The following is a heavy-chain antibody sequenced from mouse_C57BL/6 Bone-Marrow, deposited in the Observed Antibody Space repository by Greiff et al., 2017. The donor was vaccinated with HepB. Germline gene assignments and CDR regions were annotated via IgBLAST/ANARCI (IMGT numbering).Heavy chain of an antibody. CDR2: ISDGGSYT. CDR3: ARDYDYDDAMDY. CDR1: GFTFSSYA. Sequence: EVMLVESGGGLVKPGGSLKLSCAASGFTFSSYAMSWVRQTPEKRLEWVATISDGGSYTYYPDNVKGRFTISRDNAKNNLYLQMSHLKSEDTAMYYCARDYDYDDAMDYWVQGTSVTVSS. J-gene: IGHJ4*01. D-gene: IGHD2-4*01. V-gene: IGHV5-4*01.